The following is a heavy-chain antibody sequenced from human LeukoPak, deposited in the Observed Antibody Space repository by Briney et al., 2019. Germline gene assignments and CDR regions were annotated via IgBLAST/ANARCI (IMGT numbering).Heavy chain of an antibody. Sequence: GGSLRLSCAASGFTFNSYAMSWVRQAPGKGLEWVSAISPGGSDTYYADSVRGRFTISRDNSKNTLYLQMSSLRAEDSAVYYCARIDAFDIWGQGTMVTVSS. CDR3: ARIDAFDI. CDR2: ISPGGSDT. V-gene: IGHV3-23*01. J-gene: IGHJ3*02. CDR1: GFTFNSYA.